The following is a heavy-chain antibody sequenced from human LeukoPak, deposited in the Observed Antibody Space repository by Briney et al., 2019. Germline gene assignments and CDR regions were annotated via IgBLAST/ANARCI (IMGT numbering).Heavy chain of an antibody. CDR1: GGSISSYY. CDR3: ARDFGGYYGSRYMDV. J-gene: IGHJ6*03. V-gene: IGHV4-59*01. D-gene: IGHD3-10*01. Sequence: PSETLSLTCTVSGGSISSYYWSWIRQPPGKGPEWIGYIYYSGSTNYNPSLKSRVTISVDTSKNQFSLKLSSVTAADTAVYYCARDFGGYYGSRYMDVWGKGTTVTISS. CDR2: IYYSGST.